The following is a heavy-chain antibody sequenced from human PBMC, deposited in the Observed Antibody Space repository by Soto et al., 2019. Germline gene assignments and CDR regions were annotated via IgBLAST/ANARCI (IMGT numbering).Heavy chain of an antibody. J-gene: IGHJ4*02. Sequence: EVQLVESGGGLIQPGGSLRLSCAVSGFTVSSNYMSWVRQAPGKGLEWVSVIYSGGSTYYADSVKGRFTISRDNSKSKLYLQMNSLGAEYTAVYYCARHITMDPLLVYWGQGTLVTVSS. CDR1: GFTVSSNY. V-gene: IGHV3-53*01. CDR2: IYSGGST. CDR3: ARHITMDPLLVY. D-gene: IGHD3-10*01.